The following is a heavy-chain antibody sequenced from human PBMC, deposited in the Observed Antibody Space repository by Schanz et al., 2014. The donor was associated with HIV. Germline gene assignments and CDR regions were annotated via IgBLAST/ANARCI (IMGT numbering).Heavy chain of an antibody. V-gene: IGHV3-23*01. CDR2: IGSGGGRR. CDR3: AKVEDFYGSGSSEV. Sequence: EVQLLESGGGLVQPGGSLRLSCGASGFIFSSYGMSWVRQAPRKGLEWVSLIGSGGGRRYYADSVKGRFTISRDNSKNTLYLQMNSLRVEDTALYYCAKVEDFYGSGSSEVWGQGTLVIVSS. J-gene: IGHJ4*02. CDR1: GFIFSSYG. D-gene: IGHD3-10*01.